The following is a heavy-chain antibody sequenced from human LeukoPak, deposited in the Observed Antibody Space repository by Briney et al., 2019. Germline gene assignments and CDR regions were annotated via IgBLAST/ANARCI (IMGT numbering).Heavy chain of an antibody. J-gene: IGHJ6*02. Sequence: SETLSLTCTVSGGSFSDYYWSWIRQPAGKGLEWIGRIYTSGSTNYNPSLKSRVTMSLDMSKNQFSLKLSSVTAADTAVYYCARDLGRHDPDYYYGMDVWGQGTTVTVSS. CDR1: GGSFSDYY. CDR3: ARDLGRHDPDYYYGMDV. CDR2: IYTSGST. V-gene: IGHV4-4*07.